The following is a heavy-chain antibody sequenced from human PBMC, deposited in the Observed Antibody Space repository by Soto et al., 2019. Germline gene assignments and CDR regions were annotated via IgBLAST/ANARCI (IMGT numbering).Heavy chain of an antibody. Sequence: QVQLVQSGAEVKKPGSSVKVSCKASGGTFSSYTISWVRQAPGQGLEWMGRIIPILGIANYAQKFQGRVTITADKSTSTAYMELSSLRSEDTAVYYCARSPLLVSNYVSNYYYYMDVWGKGTTVTVSS. CDR2: IIPILGIA. V-gene: IGHV1-69*02. D-gene: IGHD4-4*01. CDR1: GGTFSSYT. CDR3: ARSPLLVSNYVSNYYYYMDV. J-gene: IGHJ6*03.